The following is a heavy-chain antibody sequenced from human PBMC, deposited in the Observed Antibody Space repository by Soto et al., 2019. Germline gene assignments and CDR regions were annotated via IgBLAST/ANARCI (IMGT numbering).Heavy chain of an antibody. Sequence: ESGGGLVKPGGSLRLSCAASGFTFSDYYMSWIRQAPGKGLEWVSYISSSGSTIYYADSVKGRFTISRDNAKNSLYLQMNSLRAEDTAVYYCARDSRDYIWGSYRHPLDYWGQGTLVTVSS. CDR3: ARDSRDYIWGSYRHPLDY. J-gene: IGHJ4*02. CDR1: GFTFSDYY. CDR2: ISSSGSTI. V-gene: IGHV3-11*01. D-gene: IGHD3-16*02.